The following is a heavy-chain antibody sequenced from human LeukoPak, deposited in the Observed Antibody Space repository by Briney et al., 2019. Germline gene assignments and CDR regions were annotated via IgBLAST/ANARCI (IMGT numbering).Heavy chain of an antibody. D-gene: IGHD4-17*01. CDR2: ISSDGGST. CDR1: GLTFRRYG. Sequence: PGGSLRLSCAASGLTFRRYGMHWVRQAPGGGLEYVSAISSDGGSTHYADPVKGRFTISRDNSKNTLYLQMSSLRPEDTAVYYCVKDNRDGDNLAWFDPWGQGTLVTVSS. V-gene: IGHV3-64D*09. J-gene: IGHJ5*02. CDR3: VKDNRDGDNLAWFDP.